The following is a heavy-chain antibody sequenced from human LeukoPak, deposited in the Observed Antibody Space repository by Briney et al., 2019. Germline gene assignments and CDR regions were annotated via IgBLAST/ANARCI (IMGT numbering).Heavy chain of an antibody. D-gene: IGHD3-22*01. V-gene: IGHV4-34*01. CDR3: ARAGNSGYWFDY. Sequence: SETLSLTCAVYGGSFSGYYWSWIRQPPGKGLEWIGEINHSGSTNYNPSLKSRVTISVDTSKNQFSLRLNSVTAADTAVYYCARAGNSGYWFDYWGQGSVVTVSS. CDR2: INHSGST. J-gene: IGHJ4*02. CDR1: GGSFSGYY.